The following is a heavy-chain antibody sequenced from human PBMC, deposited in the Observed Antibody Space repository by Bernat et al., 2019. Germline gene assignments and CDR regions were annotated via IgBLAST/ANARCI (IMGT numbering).Heavy chain of an antibody. D-gene: IGHD3-22*01. CDR2: IFSNDEK. V-gene: IGHV2-26*01. CDR3: ARHYYYDSSGYYDAFDI. Sequence: QVTLKESGPVLVRPTETLTLTCTVSGFSLSNARMGVSWIRQPPGKALEWLAHIFSNDEKSYSTSLKSRLTISKDTSKSQVVLTMTNMDPVDTATYYCARHYYYDSSGYYDAFDIWGQGTMVTVSS. J-gene: IGHJ3*02. CDR1: GFSLSNARMG.